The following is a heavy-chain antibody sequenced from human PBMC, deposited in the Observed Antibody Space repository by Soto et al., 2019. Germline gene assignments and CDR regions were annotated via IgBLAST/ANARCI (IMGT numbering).Heavy chain of an antibody. V-gene: IGHV4-31*03. CDR1: GGSISSGGYY. J-gene: IGHJ6*02. CDR2: IYYSGST. D-gene: IGHD4-17*01. CDR3: ARYKHYGDSYGMDV. Sequence: QVQLQESGPGLVKPSQTLSLTCTVSGGSISSGGYYWSWIRQHPGKGLEGIGYIYYSGSTYYNPSLKSRVTLSVDTYKNQFSLKLSSVTAADTAVYYCARYKHYGDSYGMDVWGQGTTVTVSS.